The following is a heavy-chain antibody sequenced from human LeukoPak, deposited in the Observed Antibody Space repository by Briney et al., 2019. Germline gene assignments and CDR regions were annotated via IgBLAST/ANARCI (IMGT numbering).Heavy chain of an antibody. CDR2: MSSSGSTI. D-gene: IGHD3-22*01. J-gene: IGHJ4*02. Sequence: PGGSLRLSCAASGFSFSDYYMNWIRQAPGKGLEWISYMSSSGSTIDYADSVKGRFTISRDNAKNSLFLQMNSLRTEDTAFYYCAKWSTYYYDSSGHFDYWGQGTLVTVSS. V-gene: IGHV3-11*01. CDR3: AKWSTYYYDSSGHFDY. CDR1: GFSFSDYY.